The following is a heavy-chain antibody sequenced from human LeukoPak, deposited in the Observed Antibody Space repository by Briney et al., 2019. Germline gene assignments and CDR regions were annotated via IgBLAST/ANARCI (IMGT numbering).Heavy chain of an antibody. CDR2: IYTSGST. Sequence: SETLSLTCTVSGGSISGGSYYWSWIRQPAGKVLEWIGRIYTSGSTNYNPSLKSRVTISVDTSKNQFSLKLSSVTAADTAVYYCARRSRDGYSSFDYWGQGTLVTVSS. V-gene: IGHV4-61*02. CDR1: GGSISGGSYY. D-gene: IGHD5-24*01. CDR3: ARRSRDGYSSFDY. J-gene: IGHJ4*02.